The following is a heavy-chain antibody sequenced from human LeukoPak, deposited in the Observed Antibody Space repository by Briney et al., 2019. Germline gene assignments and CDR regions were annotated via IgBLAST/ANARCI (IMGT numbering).Heavy chain of an antibody. J-gene: IGHJ4*02. Sequence: GRSLRLSCEVAGFRFSSYAMHWVRQVPGKGLEWVAGISHDSDTIDYADSVQGRFIISRDNARNSLYLQMDSLTPEDTAFYYCAKDTEQWLVHTGSGGLGTLVTVPS. D-gene: IGHD6-19*01. V-gene: IGHV3-9*01. CDR3: AKDTEQWLVHTGS. CDR2: ISHDSDTI. CDR1: GFRFSSYA.